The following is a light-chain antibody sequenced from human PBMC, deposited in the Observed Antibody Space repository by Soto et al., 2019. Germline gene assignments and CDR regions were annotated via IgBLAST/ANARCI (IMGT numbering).Light chain of an antibody. CDR3: QQYDNWPIT. V-gene: IGKV3-15*01. CDR1: QSVSSN. J-gene: IGKJ5*01. CDR2: GAS. Sequence: ERVMTHSPATLSVSPGARATLSSRASQSVSSNLAWYQQKPGQAPRLFIYGASTRATAIPPRFSGSRSGTEFTLTISSLQSEDVSVYYCQQYDNWPITLGQGTRLEIK.